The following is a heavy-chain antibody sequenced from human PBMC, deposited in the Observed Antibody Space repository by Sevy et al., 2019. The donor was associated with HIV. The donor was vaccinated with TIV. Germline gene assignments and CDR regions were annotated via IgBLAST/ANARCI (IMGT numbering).Heavy chain of an antibody. CDR1: GFTFSSYA. V-gene: IGHV3-23*01. CDR3: AKDLYSWELRGPDY. Sequence: GGSLRLSCAASGFTFSSYAMSWVRQAPGKGLEWVSAISGSGGSTYYADSVKGRFTISRDNSKNTLYLQMNSQRAEDTAVYYCAKDLYSWELRGPDYWGQGTLVTVSS. J-gene: IGHJ4*02. D-gene: IGHD1-26*01. CDR2: ISGSGGST.